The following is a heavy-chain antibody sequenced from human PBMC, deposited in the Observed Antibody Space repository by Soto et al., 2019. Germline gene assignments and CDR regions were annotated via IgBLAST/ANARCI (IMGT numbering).Heavy chain of an antibody. Sequence: PSETLSLTCTVSGGSVSRGNSYWSWIRQPPGKGLEWIGYIYNSGSTNYNPSLKSRVTISLDTSKNQFSLKLSSVTAADTAVYYCARTDGPVYFENWGQGTLVTVSS. V-gene: IGHV4-61*01. D-gene: IGHD2-2*01. CDR3: ARTDGPVYFEN. J-gene: IGHJ4*02. CDR1: GGSVSRGNSY. CDR2: IYNSGST.